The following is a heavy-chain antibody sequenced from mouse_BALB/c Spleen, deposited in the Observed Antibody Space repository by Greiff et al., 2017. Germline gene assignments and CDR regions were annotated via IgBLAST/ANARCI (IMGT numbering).Heavy chain of an antibody. J-gene: IGHJ3*01. CDR3: AREAHGYDGEPWFAY. V-gene: IGHV1S41*01. D-gene: IGHD2-2*01. Sequence: DLVKPGASVKLSCKASGYTFTSYWINWIKQRPGQGLEWIGRIAPGSGSTYYNEMFKGKATLTVDTSSSTAYIQLSSLSSEDSAVYFCAREAHGYDGEPWFAYWGQGTLVTVSA. CDR1: GYTFTSYW. CDR2: IAPGSGST.